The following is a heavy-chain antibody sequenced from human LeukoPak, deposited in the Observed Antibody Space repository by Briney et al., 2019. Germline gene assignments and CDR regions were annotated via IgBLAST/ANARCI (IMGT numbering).Heavy chain of an antibody. V-gene: IGHV3-23*01. CDR3: ARDRYVGATTAGDSDS. CDR1: GFTFNVFD. J-gene: IGHJ4*02. CDR2: VIASGTYT. D-gene: IGHD1-26*01. Sequence: GGSLRLSCAASGFTFNVFDMTWVRQAPGKGLEWLSTVIASGTYTYYADSVKGRFTISRDNSKNTLHLQMDSLRVEDTAVYYCARDRYVGATTAGDSDSWGQGTLVTVSS.